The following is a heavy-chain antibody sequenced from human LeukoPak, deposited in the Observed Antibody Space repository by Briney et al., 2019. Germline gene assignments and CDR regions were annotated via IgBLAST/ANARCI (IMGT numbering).Heavy chain of an antibody. Sequence: VESLKISCKGSGYSFTSYWTGWVRQMPGKGLECMGIIYPGDSDTRYSPSFQGQVTISADRSISTAYLQWSSLKASDTAMYYCARHETGPYFDYWGQGTLVTVSS. CDR3: ARHETGPYFDY. J-gene: IGHJ4*02. V-gene: IGHV5-51*01. D-gene: IGHD1-1*01. CDR1: GYSFTSYW. CDR2: IYPGDSDT.